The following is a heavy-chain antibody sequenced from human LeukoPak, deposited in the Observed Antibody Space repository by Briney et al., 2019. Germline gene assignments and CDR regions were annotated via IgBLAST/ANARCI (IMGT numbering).Heavy chain of an antibody. CDR2: IRYDGSSE. J-gene: IGHJ3*02. CDR1: GFTFSTYG. CDR3: ARVARYYDSSGYYFGAFDI. V-gene: IGHV3-33*01. D-gene: IGHD3-22*01. Sequence: PGGSLRLSCAASGFTFSTYGTHWVRQAPGKGLEWVAVIRYDGSSEYYADSVKGRFTISRDNAKNSLYLQMNSLRAEDTAVYYCARVARYYDSSGYYFGAFDIWGQGTMVTVSS.